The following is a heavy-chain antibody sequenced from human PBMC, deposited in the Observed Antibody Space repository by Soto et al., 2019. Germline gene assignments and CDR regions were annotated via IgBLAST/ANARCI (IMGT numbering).Heavy chain of an antibody. D-gene: IGHD1-1*01. J-gene: IGHJ4*02. Sequence: QVQLVESGGGVVQPGRSLRLSCETSGFTFSDFGMHWVRQAPGKGLEWVAVIWYDGGIKYYVDSVKGRFTISRDNAKNMLFLQMDILRAEDTAVYYCARQSLGNIRLRGLDYWGQGTLVTVSS. CDR1: GFTFSDFG. CDR3: ARQSLGNIRLRGLDY. CDR2: IWYDGGIK. V-gene: IGHV3-33*01.